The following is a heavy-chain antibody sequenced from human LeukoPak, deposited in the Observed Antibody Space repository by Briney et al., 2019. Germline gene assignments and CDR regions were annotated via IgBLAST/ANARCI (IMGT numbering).Heavy chain of an antibody. CDR2: IYTSGST. CDR1: GGSVSSYY. CDR3: AAQLRLFSLGY. J-gene: IGHJ4*02. D-gene: IGHD2-2*01. Sequence: SETLSLTCTVSGGSVSSYYWSWIRQPAGKGLEWIGRIYTSGSTNYNPSLKSRVTMSVDTSKNQFSLKLSSVTAADTAVYYCAAQLRLFSLGYWGQGTLVTVSS. V-gene: IGHV4-4*07.